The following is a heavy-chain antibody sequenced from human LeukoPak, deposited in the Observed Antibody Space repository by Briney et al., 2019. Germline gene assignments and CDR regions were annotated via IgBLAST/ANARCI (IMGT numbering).Heavy chain of an antibody. J-gene: IGHJ4*02. Sequence: KPSETLSLTCAVYGGSFSGYYWSWIRQPPGKGLEWIGEINHSGSTNYNPSLKSRVTISVDTSKNQFSLKLSSVTAADTAVYYCARHGGSYSFDYWGQGTLVTVSS. D-gene: IGHD1-26*01. CDR1: GGSFSGYY. CDR3: ARHGGSYSFDY. CDR2: INHSGST. V-gene: IGHV4-34*01.